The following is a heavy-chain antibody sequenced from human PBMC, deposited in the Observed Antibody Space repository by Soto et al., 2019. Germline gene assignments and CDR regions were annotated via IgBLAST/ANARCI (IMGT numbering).Heavy chain of an antibody. V-gene: IGHV1-46*01. CDR2: INPSGGST. J-gene: IGHJ4*02. CDR3: ARSPYSSGYYYAIDY. D-gene: IGHD3-22*01. Sequence: ASVKVSCKASGYTLIMYYIHWMRQAPGQGLEWMGLINPSGGSTIYAQKFQGRVTMTRDTSTSTGYMDLSSLRSEDTAVYYCARSPYSSGYYYAIDYWGQGTQVTVS. CDR1: GYTLIMYY.